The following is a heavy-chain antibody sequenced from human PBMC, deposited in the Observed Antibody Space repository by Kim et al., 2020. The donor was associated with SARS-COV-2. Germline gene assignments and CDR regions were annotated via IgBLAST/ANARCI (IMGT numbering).Heavy chain of an antibody. CDR3: ARDGIAAAGIIDY. V-gene: IGHV3-21*01. D-gene: IGHD6-13*01. J-gene: IGHJ4*02. CDR1: GFTFSSYS. CDR2: ISSSSSYI. Sequence: GGSLRLSCAASGFTFSSYSMNWVRQAPGKGLEWVSSISSSSSYIYYADSVKGRFTISRDNAKNSLYLQMNSLRAEDTAVYYCARDGIAAAGIIDYWGQGTLVTVSS.